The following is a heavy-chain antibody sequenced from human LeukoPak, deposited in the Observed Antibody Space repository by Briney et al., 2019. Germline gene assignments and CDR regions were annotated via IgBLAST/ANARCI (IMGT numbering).Heavy chain of an antibody. CDR1: GGSISSYY. CDR2: IYYSGST. Sequence: SETLSLTCTVSGGSISSYYWSWIQQPPGKGLEWIGYIYYSGSTNYNPSLKSRVTISVDTSKNQFSLKLSSVTAADTAVYYCARLAYCGGDCYGPFDPWGQGTLVTVSS. J-gene: IGHJ5*02. V-gene: IGHV4-59*01. D-gene: IGHD2-21*02. CDR3: ARLAYCGGDCYGPFDP.